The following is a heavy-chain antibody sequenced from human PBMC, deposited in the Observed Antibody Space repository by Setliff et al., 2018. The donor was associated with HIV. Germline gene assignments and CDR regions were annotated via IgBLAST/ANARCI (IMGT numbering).Heavy chain of an antibody. V-gene: IGHV4-61*10. CDR1: GVSISSSNYF. Sequence: PSETLSLTCSVSGVSISSSNYFWTWIRQPAGKGLEWIGHIYTSGSTNYNPSLKYNPSLKSRATISIDTSKKQFSLKLNSVTAADTAVYYCARDRSSGGYTYGLIDYWGQGRLVTVSS. CDR3: ARDRSSGGYTYGLIDY. CDR2: IYTSGST. D-gene: IGHD5-18*01. J-gene: IGHJ4*02.